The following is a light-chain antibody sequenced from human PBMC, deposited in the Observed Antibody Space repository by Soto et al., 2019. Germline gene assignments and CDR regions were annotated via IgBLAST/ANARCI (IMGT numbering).Light chain of an antibody. J-gene: IGKJ1*01. CDR3: AQRVWPWT. CDR2: DAS. CDR1: QSVSSQ. Sequence: EIVLTQSPATLSLSPGERATLSCRASQSVSSQLAWYQHKPGQAPRIIIYDASNRATGIPDRFSGSRSGTDFTLTISSLAPEDFAVYYCAQRVWPWTVGQGTKVDIK. V-gene: IGKV3-11*01.